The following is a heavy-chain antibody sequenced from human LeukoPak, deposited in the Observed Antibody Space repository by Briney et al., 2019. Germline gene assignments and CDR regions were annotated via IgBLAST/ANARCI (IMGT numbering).Heavy chain of an antibody. J-gene: IGHJ4*02. Sequence: PGGSLRLSCAASGFTSSSYAMTWVRQAPGKGLEWVSAISGSGGSTYYADSVKGRFTISSDNSKNTLYLQMNSLRAEDTAVYYCAKDTYYYDSSGYYYYLDYWGQGTLVTVSS. D-gene: IGHD3-22*01. CDR2: ISGSGGST. CDR1: GFTSSSYA. CDR3: AKDTYYYDSSGYYYYLDY. V-gene: IGHV3-23*01.